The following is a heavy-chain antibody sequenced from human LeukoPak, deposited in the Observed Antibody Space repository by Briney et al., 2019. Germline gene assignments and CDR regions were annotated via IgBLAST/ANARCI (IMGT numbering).Heavy chain of an antibody. CDR1: GFTXXXXG. CDR3: AKDFFQTHSSGYSADAFDI. Sequence: RLSXXXXGFTXXXXGMHXXRXXPGKXLXXVAXISYDGSNKYYADSVKGRFTISRDNSKNTLYLQMNSLRAEDTAVYYCAKDFFQTHSSGYSADAFDIWGQGTMVTVSS. V-gene: IGHV3-30*18. D-gene: IGHD3-22*01. CDR2: ISYDGSNK. J-gene: IGHJ3*02.